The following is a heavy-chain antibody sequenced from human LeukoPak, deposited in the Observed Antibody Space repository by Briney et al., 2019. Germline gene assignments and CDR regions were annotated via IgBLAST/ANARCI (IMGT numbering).Heavy chain of an antibody. CDR1: GFTFSGSA. CDR3: ARHTDRYCSGSNCYVYYFYGLDV. CDR2: IRSKANSYVT. V-gene: IGHV3-73*01. J-gene: IGHJ6*02. Sequence: GGSLRLSCAASGFTFSGSALPWVRQASGKGLEWVGRIRSKANSYVTAYAASVKGRFTISRDDSENTAYLQMNGLETDDTAVYYCARHTDRYCSGSNCYVYYFYGLDVWGQGTTVTVSS. D-gene: IGHD2-15*01.